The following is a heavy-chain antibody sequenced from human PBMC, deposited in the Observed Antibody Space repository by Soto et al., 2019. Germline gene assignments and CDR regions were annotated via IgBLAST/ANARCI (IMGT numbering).Heavy chain of an antibody. D-gene: IGHD3-16*02. CDR1: GFSLSTSGVG. Sequence: QITLKESGPTLVKPTQPLTLTCTFSGFSLSTSGVGVGWIRQPPGKALEWLALIYWDDEKGYSPSLKSRLTTTKENSXXTXVXXMTNMDPVDTAADYCARFMLTFGGVIPKLDRAFDIWGQGTMVTLSS. CDR3: ARFMLTFGGVIPKLDRAFDI. V-gene: IGHV2-5*02. CDR2: IYWDDEK. J-gene: IGHJ3*02.